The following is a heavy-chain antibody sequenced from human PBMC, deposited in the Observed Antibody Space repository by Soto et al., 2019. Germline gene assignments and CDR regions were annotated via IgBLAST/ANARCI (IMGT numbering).Heavy chain of an antibody. CDR1: GFTFSSYW. D-gene: IGHD1-26*01. CDR3: ARMGRRQEGSYSGSFGY. J-gene: IGHJ4*02. Sequence: PGGSLRLSCAASGFTFSSYWMSWVRQAPGKGLEWVANIKQDGSEKYYVDSVKGRFTISRDNAKNSLYLQMNSLRAEDTAVYYCARMGRRQEGSYSGSFGYWGQGTLVTVSS. V-gene: IGHV3-7*03. CDR2: IKQDGSEK.